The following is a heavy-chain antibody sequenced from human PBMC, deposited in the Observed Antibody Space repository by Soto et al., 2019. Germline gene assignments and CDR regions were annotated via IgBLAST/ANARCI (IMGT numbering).Heavy chain of an antibody. D-gene: IGHD3-3*01. CDR1: GGSISSGGYY. CDR2: IYYSGST. J-gene: IGHJ6*01. CDR3: ARGSSTTFGVADYYYGMFA. Sequence: PSETPSITCTVSGGSISSGGYYWSWIRQHPGKGLEWIGYIYYSGSTCYNPSLKSRVTISVDTSKNQFSLKLSSVTAADTAVYYCARGSSTTFGVADYYYGMFAWGQGTTVTVSS. V-gene: IGHV4-31*03.